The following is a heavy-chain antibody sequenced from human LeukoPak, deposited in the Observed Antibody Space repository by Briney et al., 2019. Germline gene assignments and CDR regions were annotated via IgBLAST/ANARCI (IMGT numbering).Heavy chain of an antibody. CDR3: ARNYGGYDGTG. J-gene: IGHJ4*02. V-gene: IGHV3-20*04. Sequence: GGSLRLSCAASGFTFNDYGVSWVRQAPGKGLEWVSGINWNGGSTGYADSVKGRFTISRDSAKNSLYLQMNSLRAEDTALYYCARNYGGYDGTGWGQGTLVTVSS. CDR1: GFTFNDYG. CDR2: INWNGGST. D-gene: IGHD5-12*01.